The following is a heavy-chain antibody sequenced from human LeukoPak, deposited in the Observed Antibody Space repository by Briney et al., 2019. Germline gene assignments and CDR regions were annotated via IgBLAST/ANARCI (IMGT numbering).Heavy chain of an antibody. CDR3: TRTASITIFGVPFPGY. CDR1: GYTFTGDY. V-gene: IGHV1-2*02. D-gene: IGHD3-3*01. CDR2: INPNSGGT. J-gene: IGHJ4*02. Sequence: ASVKVSCKXSGYTFTGDYMHWVQQAPRQGPEWMGRINPNSGGTNYAQKFQGRVTMTRDTSISTAYMELSRLRSDDTAVYYCTRTASITIFGVPFPGYWGQGTLVTVSS.